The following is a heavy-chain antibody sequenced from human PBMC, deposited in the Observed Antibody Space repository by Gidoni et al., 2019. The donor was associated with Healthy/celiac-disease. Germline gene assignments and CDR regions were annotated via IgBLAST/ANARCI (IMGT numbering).Heavy chain of an antibody. V-gene: IGHV3-43*01. J-gene: IGHJ4*02. CDR2: ISWDGGST. D-gene: IGHD2-15*01. Sequence: EVQLVESGGVVVQPGGSLRLSCAASGFTFADYTMHWVRQAPGKGLEWVSLISWDGGSTYYADSVKGRFTISRDNSKNSLYLQMNSLRTEDTALYYCAKDGYCSGGSCYGYFDYWGQGTLVTVSS. CDR1: GFTFADYT. CDR3: AKDGYCSGGSCYGYFDY.